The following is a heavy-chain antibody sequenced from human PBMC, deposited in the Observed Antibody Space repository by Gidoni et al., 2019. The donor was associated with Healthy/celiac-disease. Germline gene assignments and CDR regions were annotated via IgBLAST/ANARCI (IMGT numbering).Heavy chain of an antibody. CDR3: AIDLDFGLSGPNTHYGMDV. V-gene: IGHV1-18*01. D-gene: IGHD3-16*01. CDR1: AYNFTSYG. Sequence: QVQLVQSGAEVKKPGASVTFYCKAAAYNFTSYGISWVRKAPGQGLEWMGWISAYNGNTNYAQKLQGRVTMTTDTSTSTAYMELRSLRSDDTAGYYCAIDLDFGLSGPNTHYGMDVWGQGTTVTVSS. CDR2: ISAYNGNT. J-gene: IGHJ6*02.